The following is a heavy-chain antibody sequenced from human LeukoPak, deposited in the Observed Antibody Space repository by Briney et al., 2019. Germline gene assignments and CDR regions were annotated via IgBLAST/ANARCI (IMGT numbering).Heavy chain of an antibody. J-gene: IGHJ4*02. D-gene: IGHD3-10*01. V-gene: IGHV1-18*01. Sequence: ASVKVSCKASGYTFTSYGISWVRQAPGQGLEWMGWISAYNGNTNYAQKLQGRVTMTTDTSTTTGYVELRSLRSDDTAVYYCAVMLYGSGPYYWGQGTLVTVSP. CDR1: GYTFTSYG. CDR3: AVMLYGSGPYY. CDR2: ISAYNGNT.